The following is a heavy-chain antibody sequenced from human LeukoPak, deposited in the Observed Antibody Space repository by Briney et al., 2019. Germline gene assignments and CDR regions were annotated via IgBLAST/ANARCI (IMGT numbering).Heavy chain of an antibody. V-gene: IGHV2-5*02. D-gene: IGHD4-17*01. CDR1: GFSLSTSGVG. CDR2: IYWDGNK. Sequence: SGPTLVNPTQTLTLTCTFSGFSLSTSGVGVGWIRQPPGKALEWLALIYWDGNKPYNPSLKSRLTITKDTSKNQVVLTMTNMDPVDTATYYCAHYGDYRFMYYFDHWGQGTLVTVSS. J-gene: IGHJ4*02. CDR3: AHYGDYRFMYYFDH.